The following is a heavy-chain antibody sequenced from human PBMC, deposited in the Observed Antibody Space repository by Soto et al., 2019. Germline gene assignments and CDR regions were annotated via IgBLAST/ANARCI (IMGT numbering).Heavy chain of an antibody. J-gene: IGHJ4*02. CDR1: GFTFSSYA. Sequence: LRLSCSASGFTFSSYAMHWVRQAPGKGLEYVSAISSNGGSTYYADSVKGRFTISRDNSKNTLYLQMSSLRAEDTAVYYCAKTRYCSGGSCYRAYFDYWGQGTLVTVSS. CDR2: ISSNGGST. V-gene: IGHV3-64D*08. CDR3: AKTRYCSGGSCYRAYFDY. D-gene: IGHD2-15*01.